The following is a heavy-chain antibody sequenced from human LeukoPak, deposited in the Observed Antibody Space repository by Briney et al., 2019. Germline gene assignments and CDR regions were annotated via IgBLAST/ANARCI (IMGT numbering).Heavy chain of an antibody. Sequence: KSGGSLRLSRVASGFRFSDYYMNWIRQAPGKGLEWLSYISSAGTTTYYIDSVKGRFTISRDNAKNSLYLQMNSLRAEDTAVYYCARGGNYYGSGSHHWGQGTLVTVSS. V-gene: IGHV3-11*04. D-gene: IGHD3-10*01. CDR1: GFRFSDYY. CDR3: ARGGNYYGSGSHH. CDR2: ISSAGTTT. J-gene: IGHJ5*02.